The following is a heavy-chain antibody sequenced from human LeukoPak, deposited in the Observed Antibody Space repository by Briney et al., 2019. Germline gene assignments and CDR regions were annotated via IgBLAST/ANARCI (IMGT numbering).Heavy chain of an antibody. J-gene: IGHJ4*02. CDR2: IKQDGSEK. Sequence: GGSLRLSCAASGFTLSSYWMSWVRQAPGKGLEWVANIKQDGSEKNYVDSVKGRFTISRDNAKNSLYLQMSSLRVEDTAVYYCSRDTVAAPAGDYWGQGTPVTVSS. D-gene: IGHD6-13*01. CDR1: GFTLSSYW. CDR3: SRDTVAAPAGDY. V-gene: IGHV3-7*01.